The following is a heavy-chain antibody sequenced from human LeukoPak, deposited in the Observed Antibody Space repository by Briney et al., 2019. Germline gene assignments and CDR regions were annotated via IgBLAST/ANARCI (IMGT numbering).Heavy chain of an antibody. D-gene: IGHD2-2*01. Sequence: AGGSLRLSCAASGFTFSSYSMNWVRQAPGKGLEWVSSISSSSSYIYYADSVKGRFTISRDNAKNSLYLQMNSLRAEDTAVYYCARDYLGYCSSTSCPYFDYWGQGTLVTVSS. V-gene: IGHV3-21*01. J-gene: IGHJ4*02. CDR1: GFTFSSYS. CDR2: ISSSSSYI. CDR3: ARDYLGYCSSTSCPYFDY.